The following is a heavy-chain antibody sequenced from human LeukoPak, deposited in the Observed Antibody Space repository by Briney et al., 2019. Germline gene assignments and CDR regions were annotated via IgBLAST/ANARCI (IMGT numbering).Heavy chain of an antibody. J-gene: IGHJ3*02. Sequence: SETLSLTCTVSGGSISSYYWSWIRQPPGKGLEWIGYIYYSGSTNYNPSLKSRVTISVDTSKNQFSLKLSSVTAADTAVYYCARAPYDILTRLGAFDIWGQGTTVTVSS. CDR1: GGSISSYY. CDR3: ARAPYDILTRLGAFDI. CDR2: IYYSGST. V-gene: IGHV4-59*01. D-gene: IGHD3-9*01.